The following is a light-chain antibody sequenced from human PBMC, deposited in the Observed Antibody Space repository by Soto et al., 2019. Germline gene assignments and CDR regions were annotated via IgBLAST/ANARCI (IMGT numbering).Light chain of an antibody. V-gene: IGKV3-20*01. CDR1: QSVSNTY. CDR3: QQDGSSPPYT. J-gene: IGKJ2*01. CDR2: GSS. Sequence: EVVLTQSPGALSLSPGERATLSCRASQSVSNTYFAWYQQIPGQDPSLLIFGSSDRATGIPDRFSGSGSGTDFTLTISRLEPEDYAVYYYQQDGSSPPYTFGQGTKLEIK.